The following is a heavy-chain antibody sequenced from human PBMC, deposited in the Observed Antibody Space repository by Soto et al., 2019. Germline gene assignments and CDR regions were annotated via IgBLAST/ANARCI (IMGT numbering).Heavy chain of an antibody. V-gene: IGHV3-53*01. Sequence: LRLSCAASGFTVSSNYMSWVRQAPGKGLEWVSVIYSGGSTYYADSVKGRFTISRDNSKNTLYLQMNSLRAEDTAVYYCARDYYRFNSGYGFSMDVWGQGTTVTVSS. D-gene: IGHD5-12*01. CDR2: IYSGGST. J-gene: IGHJ6*02. CDR3: ARDYYRFNSGYGFSMDV. CDR1: GFTVSSNY.